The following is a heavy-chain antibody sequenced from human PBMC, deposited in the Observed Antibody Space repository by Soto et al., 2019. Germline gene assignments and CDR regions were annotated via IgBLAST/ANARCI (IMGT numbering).Heavy chain of an antibody. J-gene: IGHJ6*02. D-gene: IGHD2-15*01. V-gene: IGHV3-30*18. CDR3: AKDSRCSGGSCSRGHYYYGMDV. Sequence: QVQLVESGGGVVQPGRSLRLSCAASGFTFSSYGMHWVRQAPGKGLEWVAVISYDGSNKYYADSVKGRFTISRDNSKNTLYLQMNSLRAEDTAVYYCAKDSRCSGGSCSRGHYYYGMDVWGHGTTVTVSS. CDR1: GFTFSSYG. CDR2: ISYDGSNK.